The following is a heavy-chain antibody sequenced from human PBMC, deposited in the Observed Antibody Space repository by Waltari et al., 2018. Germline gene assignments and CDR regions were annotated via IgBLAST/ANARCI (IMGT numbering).Heavy chain of an antibody. V-gene: IGHV1-69*01. CDR1: GGTFSSYA. D-gene: IGHD3-3*01. J-gene: IGHJ4*02. Sequence: QVQLVQSGAEVKKPGSSVKVSCKASGGTFSSYAISWVRQAPGHGLEWMGVIIPIFGTANYAQKFQGRVTITADESTSTAYMELSSLRSEDTAVYYCARSVGYYDFWSGYYMGEAFDYWGQGTLVTVSS. CDR2: IIPIFGTA. CDR3: ARSVGYYDFWSGYYMGEAFDY.